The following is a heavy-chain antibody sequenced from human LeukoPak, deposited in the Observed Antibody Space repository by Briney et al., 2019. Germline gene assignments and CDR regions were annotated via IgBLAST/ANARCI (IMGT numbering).Heavy chain of an antibody. D-gene: IGHD3-9*01. V-gene: IGHV3-11*05. CDR2: ISSSSSYT. J-gene: IGHJ6*02. CDR1: GFTFSDYY. CDR3: ARDKGPITIPDYYYSMDV. Sequence: GGSLRLSCAASGFTFSDYYMSWIRQAPGKGLEWVSYISSSSSYTNYADSVKGRFTISRDNAKNSLYLQMNSLRAEDTAVYYCARDKGPITIPDYYYSMDVWGQGTTVTVSS.